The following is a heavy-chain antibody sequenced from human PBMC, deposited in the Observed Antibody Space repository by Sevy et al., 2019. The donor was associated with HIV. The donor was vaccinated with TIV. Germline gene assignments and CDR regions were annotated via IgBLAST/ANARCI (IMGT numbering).Heavy chain of an antibody. CDR3: TRGGSMTILSPWDY. V-gene: IGHV3-49*04. Sequence: GGSLRLSCIASGFIYGDYAMNWVRQAPGKGLEWVGFIRRKAFGGTTQYASSVKGRFTISRDESKSIAYLQMNSLKTEDTAVYYCTRGGSMTILSPWDYWGQGTLVTVSS. CDR1: GFIYGDYA. D-gene: IGHD3-3*01. J-gene: IGHJ4*02. CDR2: IRRKAFGGTT.